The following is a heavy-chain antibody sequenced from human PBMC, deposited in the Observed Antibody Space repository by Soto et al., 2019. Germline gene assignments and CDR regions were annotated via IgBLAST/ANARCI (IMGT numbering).Heavy chain of an antibody. V-gene: IGHV1-3*01. Sequence: ASVKVSCKASGYTFTSYAMPWVRQAPGQRLEWRGWLNAGTGNTKYSQKFQGRVTITRDTSASTAYMELSSLRSEDTAVYYCARGLVRGAVARYYYGMDVWGQGTTVTVSS. D-gene: IGHD3-10*01. CDR1: GYTFTSYA. CDR2: LNAGTGNT. J-gene: IGHJ6*02. CDR3: ARGLVRGAVARYYYGMDV.